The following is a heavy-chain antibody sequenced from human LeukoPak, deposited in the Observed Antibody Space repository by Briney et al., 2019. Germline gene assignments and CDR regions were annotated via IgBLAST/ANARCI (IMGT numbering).Heavy chain of an antibody. D-gene: IGHD6-13*01. J-gene: IGHJ4*02. V-gene: IGHV3-30*01. CDR3: ARCAYSSSWLIDY. CDR2: ISYDGSNK. Sequence: PGGSLRLSCAASGFTFSSYAMHWVRQAPGKGLEWVAVISYDGSNKYYADSVKGRFTNSRDNSKNTLYLQMNSLRAEDTAVYYCARCAYSSSWLIDYWGQGTLVTVSS. CDR1: GFTFSSYA.